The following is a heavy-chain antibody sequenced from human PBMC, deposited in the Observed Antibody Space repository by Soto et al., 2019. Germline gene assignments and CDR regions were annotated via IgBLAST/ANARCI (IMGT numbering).Heavy chain of an antibody. CDR2: ISYDGSNK. J-gene: IGHJ4*02. CDR3: ARDQLAIGYSSGLLDY. CDR1: GFTFSSYA. V-gene: IGHV3-30-3*01. D-gene: IGHD6-19*01. Sequence: PGGSLRLSCAASGFTFSSYAMHWVRQAPGKGLEWVAVISYDGSNKYYADSVKGRFTISRDNSKNTLYLQMNSLRAEDTAVYYSARDQLAIGYSSGLLDYWGQGTLVTGLL.